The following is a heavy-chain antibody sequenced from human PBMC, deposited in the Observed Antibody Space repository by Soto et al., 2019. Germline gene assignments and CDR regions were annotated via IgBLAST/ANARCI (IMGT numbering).Heavy chain of an antibody. CDR3: VRDRGSPDSFDS. V-gene: IGHV3-64*01. CDR2: ISSNGGST. J-gene: IGHJ3*02. D-gene: IGHD3-10*01. CDR1: GFTFSSYA. Sequence: PGGSLRLSCAASGFTFSSYAMHWVRQAPGKGLEYVSAISSNGGSTYYANSVKGRFTISRDNSKNTLYLQMNSLRSEDTAVYYCVRDRGSPDSFDSWGQGTMVTVSS.